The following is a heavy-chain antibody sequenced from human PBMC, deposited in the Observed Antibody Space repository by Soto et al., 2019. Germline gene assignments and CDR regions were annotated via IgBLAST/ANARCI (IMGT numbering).Heavy chain of an antibody. CDR1: GGSFSGYY. V-gene: IGHV4-34*01. CDR2: ITYSGST. D-gene: IGHD3-22*01. Sequence: SETLSLTCAVYGGSFSGYYWSWIRQSPGRGLEWIGQITYSGSTNYSPSLKSRVTISVDTSKNQFSLKLTSVTAADTAVYYCARVGVGIISAAIYYYDSWGQGTLVTLSS. J-gene: IGHJ4*02. CDR3: ARVGVGIISAAIYYYDS.